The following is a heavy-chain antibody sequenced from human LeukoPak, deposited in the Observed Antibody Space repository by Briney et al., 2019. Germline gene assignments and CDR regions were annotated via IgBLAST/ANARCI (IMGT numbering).Heavy chain of an antibody. V-gene: IGHV3-7*01. Sequence: GGSLRLSCAASGFTFSSYWMSWVRQAPGKGLERVANIKQDGSEKYYVDSVKGRFTISRDNAKNSLYLQMNSLRAEDTAVYYCARDYGDYLSWYFDLWGRGTLVTVSS. J-gene: IGHJ2*01. CDR3: ARDYGDYLSWYFDL. D-gene: IGHD4-17*01. CDR2: IKQDGSEK. CDR1: GFTFSSYW.